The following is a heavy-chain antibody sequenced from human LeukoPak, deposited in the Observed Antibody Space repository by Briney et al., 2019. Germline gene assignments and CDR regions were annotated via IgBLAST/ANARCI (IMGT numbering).Heavy chain of an antibody. CDR2: MYYSGNT. D-gene: IGHD3-10*01. CDR1: GGSISSSDYY. J-gene: IGHJ4*02. V-gene: IGHV4-30-4*01. Sequence: SQTLSLTCTVSGGSISSSDYYWSWIRQPPGKGLEWIGYMYYSGNTYYNPSLKSRVSMSVDTSKNQFSLKLSSVTAADTAVYYCARVGRSYGSGTYLDYWGQGTLVTVSS. CDR3: ARVGRSYGSGTYLDY.